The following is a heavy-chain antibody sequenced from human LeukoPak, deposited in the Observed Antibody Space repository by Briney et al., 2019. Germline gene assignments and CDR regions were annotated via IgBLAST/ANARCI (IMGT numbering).Heavy chain of an antibody. Sequence: GGSLRLSCAASGFTFSDYYMSWIRQAPGKGLEWVSYISSSSSYTNYADSVKGRFTISRDNAKNSLYLQMNSLGAEDTAVYYCAREGPGIAVVDYWGQGTLVTVSS. V-gene: IGHV3-11*06. J-gene: IGHJ4*02. CDR3: AREGPGIAVVDY. CDR2: ISSSSSYT. D-gene: IGHD6-19*01. CDR1: GFTFSDYY.